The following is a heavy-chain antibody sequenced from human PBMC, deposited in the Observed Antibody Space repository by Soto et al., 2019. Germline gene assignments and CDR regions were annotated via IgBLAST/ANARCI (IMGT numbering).Heavy chain of an antibody. CDR2: INPHSGGT. V-gene: IGHV1-2*02. CDR1: GYTFTGYY. Sequence: ASVKVSCKASGYTFTGYYIHWVRQAPGQGLEWMAWINPHSGGTNSAQKFQGRVTMTRDTSISTAYMELRSLRSDDTAVYYCAKGDGYKENHHIWGKGTMVTVSS. J-gene: IGHJ3*02. D-gene: IGHD5-12*01. CDR3: AKGDGYKENHHI.